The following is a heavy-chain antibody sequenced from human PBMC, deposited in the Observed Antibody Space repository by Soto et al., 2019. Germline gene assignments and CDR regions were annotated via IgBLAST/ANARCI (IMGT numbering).Heavy chain of an antibody. CDR1: GGTFSSYT. CDR2: IIPNLGIA. CDR3: LNIPHY. V-gene: IGHV1-69*02. J-gene: IGHJ4*02. Sequence: QVQLVQSGAEVKKPGSSVKVSCKSSGGTFSSYTISWVRQAPGQGLEWMGRIIPNLGIANYAQKFQDRVTITADKSTSTAYMELSSLRSEDTAVYYCLNIPHYWGQGTLVTVSS.